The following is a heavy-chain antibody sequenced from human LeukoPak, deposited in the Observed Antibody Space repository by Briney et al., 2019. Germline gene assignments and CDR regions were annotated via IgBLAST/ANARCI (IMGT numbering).Heavy chain of an antibody. J-gene: IGHJ4*02. CDR3: ARHKYSGSYSLTDY. Sequence: PSETLSLTCTVSGGSISSSSYYWGWIRQPPGKGLEWIGSIYYSGSTYYNPSLKSRVTISVDTSKNQFSLKLSSVTAADTDVYYCARHKYSGSYSLTDYWGQGTLVTVSS. V-gene: IGHV4-39*01. CDR2: IYYSGST. D-gene: IGHD1-26*01. CDR1: GGSISSSSYY.